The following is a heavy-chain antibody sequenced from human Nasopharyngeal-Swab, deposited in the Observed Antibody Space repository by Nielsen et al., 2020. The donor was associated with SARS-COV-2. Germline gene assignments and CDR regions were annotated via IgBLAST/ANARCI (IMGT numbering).Heavy chain of an antibody. CDR2: ISSSGRTI. V-gene: IGHV3-48*03. J-gene: IGHJ4*02. D-gene: IGHD2-2*03. CDR1: GFTFSRYE. CDR3: ARMDLKTAIGDY. Sequence: GGSLRLSCAASGFTFSRYEMNWVRQAPGKGLEWVSYISSSGRTIYYADSVKGRFTISRDNARNSLYLQMNSLRAEDTAVYYCARMDLKTAIGDYWGQGTLVTVSS.